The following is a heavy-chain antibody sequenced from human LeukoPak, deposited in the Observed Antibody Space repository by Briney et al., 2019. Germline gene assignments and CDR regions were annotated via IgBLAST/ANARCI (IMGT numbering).Heavy chain of an antibody. D-gene: IGHD3-22*01. CDR1: GFTFDDYS. V-gene: IGHV3-9*01. CDR3: ARVGLGRYYDSSGFDY. Sequence: GGSLRLSCAASGFTFDDYSMHWVRQAPGKGLEWVSGISWNSGSIGYADSVKGRFTISRGNAKNSLYLQMNSLRAEDTAVYYCARVGLGRYYDSSGFDYWGQGTLVTVSS. J-gene: IGHJ4*02. CDR2: ISWNSGSI.